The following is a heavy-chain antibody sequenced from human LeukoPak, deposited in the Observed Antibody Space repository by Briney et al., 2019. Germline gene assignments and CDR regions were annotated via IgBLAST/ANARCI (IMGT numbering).Heavy chain of an antibody. J-gene: IGHJ4*02. CDR1: GYSFTSYW. CDR2: IYPGDSDA. Sequence: GASLQISCKGSGYSFTSYWIGWVRQLPGKGLEWMGIIYPGDSDATYNPSFQGQVTISADKSISTAYLQWSSLKASDTAMYYCARLLGDHGSGAVDYWGQGTLVTVSS. CDR3: ARLLGDHGSGAVDY. V-gene: IGHV5-51*01. D-gene: IGHD3-10*01.